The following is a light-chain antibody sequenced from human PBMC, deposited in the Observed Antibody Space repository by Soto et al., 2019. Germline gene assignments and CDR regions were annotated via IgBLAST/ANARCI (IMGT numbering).Light chain of an antibody. CDR2: VNSYGSH. V-gene: IGLV4-69*01. CDR1: SVHSTYD. Sequence: QSVLTQSPSASASLGASVKLTCTLSSVHSTYDIAWHRQQPEKGPRYLMKVNSYGSHTKGDGIPDRFSGSSSGAERYLTISSLQSEDEADYYCQTWGTGIQVFGGGTKLTVL. CDR3: QTWGTGIQV. J-gene: IGLJ2*01.